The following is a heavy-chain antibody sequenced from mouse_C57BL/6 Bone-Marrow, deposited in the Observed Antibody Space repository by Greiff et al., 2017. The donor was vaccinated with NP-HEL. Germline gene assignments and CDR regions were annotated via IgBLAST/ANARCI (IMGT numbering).Heavy chain of an antibody. CDR1: GFTFSDYY. CDR3: AREDYGSSSVYYFDY. J-gene: IGHJ2*01. CDR2: INYDGSST. Sequence: EVKLVESEGGLVQPGSSMKLSCTASGFTFSDYYMAWVRQVPEKGLEWVANINYDGSSTYYLDSLKSRFIISRDNAKNILYLQMSSLKSEDTATYYCAREDYGSSSVYYFDYWGQGTTLTVSS. V-gene: IGHV5-16*01. D-gene: IGHD1-1*01.